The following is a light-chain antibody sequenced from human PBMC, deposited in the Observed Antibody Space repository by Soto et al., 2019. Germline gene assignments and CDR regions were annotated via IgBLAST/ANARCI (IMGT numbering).Light chain of an antibody. V-gene: IGKV1-5*01. CDR3: QQYNSYSRP. J-gene: IGKJ2*01. CDR1: QSISSY. Sequence: DIQMTQSPSSLSASVGDRVTITCRASQSISSYLNWYQQKPGKAPKLLIYDASDLDSGVPSRFSGSGSGTEFTLTISSLQPDDFATYYCQQYNSYSRPFGQGTKLEI. CDR2: DAS.